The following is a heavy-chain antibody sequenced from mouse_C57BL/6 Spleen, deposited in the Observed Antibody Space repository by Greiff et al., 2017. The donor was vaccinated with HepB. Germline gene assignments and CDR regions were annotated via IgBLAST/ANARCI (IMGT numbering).Heavy chain of an antibody. CDR2: INPYNGGT. D-gene: IGHD3-2*02. J-gene: IGHJ4*01. Sequence: EVQLQQSGPVLVKPGASVKMSCKASGYTFTDYYMNWVKQSHGKSLEWIGVINPYNGGTSYNQKFKGKATLTVDKSSSTAYMGLNSLTSEDSAVYYCARSSSGYDAMDYWGQGTSVTVSS. V-gene: IGHV1-19*01. CDR1: GYTFTDYY. CDR3: ARSSSGYDAMDY.